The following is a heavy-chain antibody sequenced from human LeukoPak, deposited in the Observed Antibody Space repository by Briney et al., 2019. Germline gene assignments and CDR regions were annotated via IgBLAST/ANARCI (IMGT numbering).Heavy chain of an antibody. CDR3: AREGYCSSTSCDERNFYYYYMDV. CDR2: IYTSGST. V-gene: IGHV4-61*02. CDR1: GGSISSGSYY. D-gene: IGHD2-2*01. J-gene: IGHJ6*03. Sequence: PSETLSLTCTVPGGSISSGSYYWSWIRQPAGKGLEWIGRIYTSGSTNYNPSLKSRVTISVDTSKNQFSLKLSSVTAADTAVYYCAREGYCSSTSCDERNFYYYYMDVWGKGTTVTISS.